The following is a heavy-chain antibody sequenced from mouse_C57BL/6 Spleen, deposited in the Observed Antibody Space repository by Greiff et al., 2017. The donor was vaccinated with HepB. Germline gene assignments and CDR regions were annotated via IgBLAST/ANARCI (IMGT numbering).Heavy chain of an antibody. D-gene: IGHD1-1*01. CDR3: ARPITTVVPYYFDY. V-gene: IGHV1-47*01. CDR1: GYTFTTYP. CDR2: FHPYNDDT. Sequence: VQWVESGAELVKPGASVKMSCKASGYTFTTYPIEWMKQNHGKSLEWIGNFHPYNDDTKYNEKFKGKATLTVEKSSSTVYLELSRLTSDDSAVYYCARPITTVVPYYFDYWGQGTTLTVSS. J-gene: IGHJ2*01.